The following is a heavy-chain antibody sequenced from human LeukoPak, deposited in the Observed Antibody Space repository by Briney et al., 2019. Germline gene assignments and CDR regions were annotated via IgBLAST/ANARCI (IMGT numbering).Heavy chain of an antibody. V-gene: IGHV3-23*01. J-gene: IGHJ4*02. Sequence: TGGSLRLSCAASGFTFSNFAMSWVRQAPGKGLEWVSSISASGGTTYYADSVKGRFTISRDNSKNTFNLQMNSLGAEDTALYYCAKDFHGDFPYFFDYWGQGTLVTVSS. CDR3: AKDFHGDFPYFFDY. CDR1: GFTFSNFA. CDR2: ISASGGTT.